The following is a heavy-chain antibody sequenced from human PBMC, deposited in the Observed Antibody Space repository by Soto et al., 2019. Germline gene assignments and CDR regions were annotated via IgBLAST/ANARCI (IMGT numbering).Heavy chain of an antibody. CDR1: GGSISSGGYS. V-gene: IGHV4-30-2*01. CDR2: IYHSGNT. J-gene: IGHJ5*02. Sequence: QLQLQESGSGLVKPSQTLSLTCAVSGGSISSGGYSWSWIRQPPGKGLEWIGYIYHSGNTYYNPSQKSRVPISVDGSRNPFPLKLSPVPPANTAVFYFARVPDRWGQGTLVTVSS. CDR3: ARVPDR.